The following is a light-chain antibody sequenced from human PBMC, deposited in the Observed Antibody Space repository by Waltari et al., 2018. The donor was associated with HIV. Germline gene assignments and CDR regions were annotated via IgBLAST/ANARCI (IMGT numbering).Light chain of an antibody. CDR1: SSNIRAGYD. CDR2: ADI. Sequence: QSVLTQPPSVSGAPGQRVTISCTGGSSNIRAGYDVHWYQHLPGTAPKLLIDADINRPSGVPDRFSGSKSGTSASLAITGLQTEDEADYYCQSYDSSLSGWVFGGGTKLTVL. CDR3: QSYDSSLSGWV. V-gene: IGLV1-40*01. J-gene: IGLJ3*02.